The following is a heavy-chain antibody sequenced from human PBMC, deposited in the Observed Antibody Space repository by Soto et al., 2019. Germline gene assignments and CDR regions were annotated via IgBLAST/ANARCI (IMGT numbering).Heavy chain of an antibody. CDR1: GFTFSSYA. CDR3: AKNYFFDS. Sequence: VQLLESGGGLVQPGESLRLSCAASGFTFSSYAMSWARQAPGKGLEWVSFIGVSSDAYYADSVKGRFTISRDNSRNTLYLQMNSLRAEDTALYYCAKNYFFDSWGQGTLVTVSS. CDR2: IGVSSDA. J-gene: IGHJ4*02. V-gene: IGHV3-23*01.